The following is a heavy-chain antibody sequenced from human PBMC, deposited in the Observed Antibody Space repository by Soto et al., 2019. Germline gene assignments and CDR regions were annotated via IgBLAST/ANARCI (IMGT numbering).Heavy chain of an antibody. V-gene: IGHV3-9*01. J-gene: IGHJ4*02. D-gene: IGHD6-13*01. CDR1: GFTFDDYA. CDR3: AKGYSSINNYFDY. Sequence: SLRLSCAASGFTFDDYAMHWVRQAPGKGLEWLSGISWNSRSIAYADSVKGRFTISRDNAKNSLYLQMNSLRAEDTALYYCAKGYSSINNYFDYWGQGTLVTVSS. CDR2: ISWNSRSI.